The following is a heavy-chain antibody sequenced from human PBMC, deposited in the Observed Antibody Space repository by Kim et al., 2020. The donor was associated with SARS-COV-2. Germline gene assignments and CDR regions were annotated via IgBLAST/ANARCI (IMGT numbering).Heavy chain of an antibody. J-gene: IGHJ4*02. D-gene: IGHD3-3*01. V-gene: IGHV7-4-1*02. CDR3: AREPRDYDFWSGSSGSIDY. CDR2: INTNTGNP. Sequence: ASVKVSCKASGYTFTSYAMNWVRQAPGQGLEWMGWINTNTGNPTYAQGFTGRFVFSLDTSVSTAYLQISSLKAEDTAVYYCAREPRDYDFWSGSSGSIDYWGQGTLVTVSS. CDR1: GYTFTSYA.